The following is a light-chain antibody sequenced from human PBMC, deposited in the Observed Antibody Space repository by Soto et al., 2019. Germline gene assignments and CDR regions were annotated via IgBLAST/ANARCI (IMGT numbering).Light chain of an antibody. J-gene: IGKJ5*01. CDR1: QSVGSDY. CDR2: DAS. Sequence: EIVLTQSPGTLSLSPRQRATLSCRASQSVGSDYLAWYQQKPGQAHRLLIYDASNRATGIPARFSGSGSGTDFTHTISSLEPEDFAVYYCQQRSNWPTITFGQGTRLEIK. CDR3: QQRSNWPTIT. V-gene: IGKV3-11*01.